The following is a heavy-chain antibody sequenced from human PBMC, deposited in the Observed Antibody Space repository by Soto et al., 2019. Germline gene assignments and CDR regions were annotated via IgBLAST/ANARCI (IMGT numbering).Heavy chain of an antibody. CDR1: GGSISSYY. V-gene: IGHV4-59*01. D-gene: IGHD6-13*01. J-gene: IGHJ4*02. CDR2: IYYSGST. Sequence: SETLSLTCTVSGGSISSYYWSWIRQPPGKGLEWIGYIYYSGSTNYNPSLKSRVTISVDTSKNQFSLKLSSVTAADTAVYYCARVGYSSSWYYFDYWGQGTLVTVSS. CDR3: ARVGYSSSWYYFDY.